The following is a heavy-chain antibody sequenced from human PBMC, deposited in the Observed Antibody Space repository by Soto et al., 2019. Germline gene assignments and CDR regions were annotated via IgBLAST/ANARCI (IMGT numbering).Heavy chain of an antibody. D-gene: IGHD1-26*01. J-gene: IGHJ4*02. V-gene: IGHV2-5*02. CDR3: EHRSRSYAYYFDQ. Sequence: QITLKESGPTLVKPTQTLTLTCSFSGFSLSTRGVGVGWLRQPPGKPLERLALIFWDDDKWYSPSLRSRLMISEDSSKDHVVVTMSNMDPVDTATYYWEHRSRSYAYYFDQWGEGTLVTVSS. CDR1: GFSLSTRGVG. CDR2: IFWDDDK.